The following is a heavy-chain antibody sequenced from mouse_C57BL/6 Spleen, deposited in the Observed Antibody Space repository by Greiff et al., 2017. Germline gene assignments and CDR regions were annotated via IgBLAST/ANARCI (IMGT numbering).Heavy chain of an antibody. Sequence: EVQLLESGGGLVKPGGSLKLSCAASGFTFSSYAMSWVRQTPGKRLEWVATISDGGSYTYYPDNVKGRFTISRDNAKTTLYLQMSHLTSEDTAMYYCAGEEDYSNYDWDLDDWGKGTTVTVSS. CDR3: AGEEDYSNYDWDLDD. D-gene: IGHD2-5*01. CDR1: GFTFSSYA. CDR2: ISDGGSYT. V-gene: IGHV5-4*01. J-gene: IGHJ1*03.